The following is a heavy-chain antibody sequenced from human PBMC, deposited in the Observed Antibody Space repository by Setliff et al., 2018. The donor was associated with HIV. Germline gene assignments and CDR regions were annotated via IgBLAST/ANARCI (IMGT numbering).Heavy chain of an antibody. Sequence: GASVKVSCKASGGTFRTYGVSWVRLAPGQGLEWMGGIVPVLNRADYAQRFHGRVTITADESTNTVYMELSSLTSQDTAVYYCARDKGIREAASLDYWGQGSLVTVSS. J-gene: IGHJ4*02. CDR3: ARDKGIREAASLDY. D-gene: IGHD6-13*01. CDR1: GGTFRTYG. CDR2: IVPVLNRA. V-gene: IGHV1-69*10.